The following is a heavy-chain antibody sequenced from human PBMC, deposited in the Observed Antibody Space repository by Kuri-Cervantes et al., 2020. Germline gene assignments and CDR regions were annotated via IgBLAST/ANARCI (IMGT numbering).Heavy chain of an antibody. V-gene: IGHV3-7*01. Sequence: GESLKISCAASGFTFRSYSMNWVRQAPGKGLEWVANINPDGRDKNYLDSVKGRFTISRDNAKNSLDLQMNSLRVEDTAVFYCARHGQVPTDWGRGTLVTVSS. CDR3: ARHGQVPTD. J-gene: IGHJ4*02. D-gene: IGHD4/OR15-4a*01. CDR2: INPDGRDK. CDR1: GFTFRSYS.